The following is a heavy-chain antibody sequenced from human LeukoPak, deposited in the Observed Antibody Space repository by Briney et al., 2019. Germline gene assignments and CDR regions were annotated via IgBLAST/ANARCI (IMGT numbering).Heavy chain of an antibody. Sequence: ASVKVSFKASGGTFSSYAISWVRQAPGQGLEWMGGIIPIFGTANYAQKFQGRVTITADESTSTAYMELSSLRSEDTAVYYGAMAVVVAATLAFDIWGQGTMVTVSS. J-gene: IGHJ3*02. CDR3: AMAVVVAATLAFDI. V-gene: IGHV1-69*13. D-gene: IGHD2-15*01. CDR1: GGTFSSYA. CDR2: IIPIFGTA.